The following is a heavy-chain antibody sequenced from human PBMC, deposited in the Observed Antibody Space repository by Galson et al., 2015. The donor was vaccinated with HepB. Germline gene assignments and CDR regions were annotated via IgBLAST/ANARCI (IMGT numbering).Heavy chain of an antibody. J-gene: IGHJ6*02. CDR2: ISSDGSTT. CDR3: ARDYTSHYFFYGVDV. V-gene: IGHV3-74*01. CDR1: GFTFSSYS. Sequence: SLRLSCAASGFTFSSYSMNWVRQVPGKGLVWVSRISSDGSTTNYADSVKGRFTISRDNAKNTLCLQMNSLRVEDTAVYYCARDYTSHYFFYGVDVWGQGTTVTVSS. D-gene: IGHD2-2*02.